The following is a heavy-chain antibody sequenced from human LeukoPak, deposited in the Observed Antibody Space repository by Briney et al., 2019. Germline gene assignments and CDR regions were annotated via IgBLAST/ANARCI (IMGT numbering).Heavy chain of an antibody. Sequence: GASVKVSCKASGYTFTGYYMHWVRQAPGQGLEWMGWINPNSGDTNYAQKFQGRVTLTGDTSINTVYMELSRLRFDDTAVYYCARKATGQYGMDVWGQGTTVTASS. J-gene: IGHJ6*02. CDR3: ARKATGQYGMDV. CDR1: GYTFTGYY. V-gene: IGHV1-2*02. CDR2: INPNSGDT. D-gene: IGHD6-13*01.